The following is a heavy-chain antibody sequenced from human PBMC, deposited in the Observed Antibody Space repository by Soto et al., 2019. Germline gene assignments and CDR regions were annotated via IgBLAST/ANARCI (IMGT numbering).Heavy chain of an antibody. CDR2: TYTDGGA. CDR1: GFTVSRKF. CDR3: ASLGFCHGETCPFDH. J-gene: IGHJ4*02. V-gene: IGHV3-53*01. Sequence: GGSLRLSCAVSGFTVSRKFLSWVRQAPGKGLECVSVTYTDGGAFYADSVKGRFTISRDNSKNTVYLQIYSLRADDSAVYYCASLGFCHGETCPFDHWGRGTLVTVSS. D-gene: IGHD2-15*01.